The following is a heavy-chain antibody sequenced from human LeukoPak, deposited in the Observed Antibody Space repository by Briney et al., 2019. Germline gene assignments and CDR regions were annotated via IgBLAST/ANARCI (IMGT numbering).Heavy chain of an antibody. D-gene: IGHD1-26*01. Sequence: SETLSLTCTVSAGSISSGGYYWSWIRQHPGKGLEGIGYIYYSGSTYYNPSLKSRVTISVDTSKNQFSLKLSSVTAADTAVYYCARWERIVGARGVDYWGQGTLVTVSS. CDR2: IYYSGST. CDR3: ARWERIVGARGVDY. CDR1: AGSISSGGYY. V-gene: IGHV4-31*03. J-gene: IGHJ4*02.